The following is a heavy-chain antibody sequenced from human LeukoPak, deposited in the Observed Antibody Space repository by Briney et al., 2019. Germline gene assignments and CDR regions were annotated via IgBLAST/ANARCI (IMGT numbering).Heavy chain of an antibody. V-gene: IGHV3-23*01. CDR3: AKDPVGKYYYDSSGYPDAFDI. CDR2: ISGSGGST. J-gene: IGHJ3*02. D-gene: IGHD3-22*01. CDR1: GFTFSSYA. Sequence: GGTLRLSCAASGFTFSSYAMSWVRQAPGKGLEWVSAISGSGGSTYYADSVKGRFTISRDNSKNTLYLQMNSLRAEDTAAYYCAKDPVGKYYYDSSGYPDAFDIWGQGTMVTVSS.